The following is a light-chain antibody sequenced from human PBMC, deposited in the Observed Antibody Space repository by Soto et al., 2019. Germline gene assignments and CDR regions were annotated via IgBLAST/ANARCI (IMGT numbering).Light chain of an antibody. CDR2: WAS. J-gene: IGKJ1*01. V-gene: IGKV4-1*01. CDR1: QSVLYSSNNKNY. CDR3: QQYYSTPWT. Sequence: DIVMTQSPDSLAVSLGERATINCKSSQSVLYSSNNKNYLAWYQQKPGQPPKLLIYWASTRESGVPDRFSGRGSGTDFTLPLRSLPAEDVAVYYCQQYYSTPWTFGQGTKVEI.